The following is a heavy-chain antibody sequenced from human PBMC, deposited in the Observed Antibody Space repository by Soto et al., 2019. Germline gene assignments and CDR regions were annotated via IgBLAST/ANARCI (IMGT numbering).Heavy chain of an antibody. Sequence: GGALRLSCAASGFTFSSYGMHWVRQAPGKGLEWVAVISYDGSNKYYADSVKGRFTISRDNSKNTLYLQMNSLRAEDTAVYYCANGYYDSSGYFTNAFDIWGQGTMVTVSS. CDR2: ISYDGSNK. J-gene: IGHJ3*02. CDR1: GFTFSSYG. CDR3: ANGYYDSSGYFTNAFDI. D-gene: IGHD3-22*01. V-gene: IGHV3-30*18.